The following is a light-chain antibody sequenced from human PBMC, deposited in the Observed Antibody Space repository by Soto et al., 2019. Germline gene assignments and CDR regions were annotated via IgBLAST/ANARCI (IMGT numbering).Light chain of an antibody. J-gene: IGLJ2*01. CDR1: SSSIGTNT. CDR2: SNN. CDR3: AAWDVSLVV. Sequence: LTQPPSASGTPGQRVTISCSGSSSSIGTNTVTWYQQLPGTAPKLLIYSNNQRPSGVPDRFSGSKSGTSASLAISGLQSEDEADYYCAAWDVSLVVFGGGTQLTVL. V-gene: IGLV1-44*01.